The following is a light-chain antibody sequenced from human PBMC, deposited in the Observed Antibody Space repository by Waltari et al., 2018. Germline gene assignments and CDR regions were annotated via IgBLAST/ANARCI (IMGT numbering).Light chain of an antibody. CDR3: GTWDDSLSRPV. V-gene: IGLV1-47*01. J-gene: IGLJ3*02. Sequence: NIESNYVYWYQQFPGTAPKVLMFKNNQRPSGVSDRFSASKSGASASLAISGLRSDDEADYYCGTWDDSLSRPVFGGGTKLTVL. CDR1: NIESNY. CDR2: KNN.